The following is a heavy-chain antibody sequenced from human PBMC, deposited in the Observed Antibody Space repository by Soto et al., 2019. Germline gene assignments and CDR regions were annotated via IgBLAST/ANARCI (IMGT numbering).Heavy chain of an antibody. D-gene: IGHD3-9*01. Sequence: ASVKVSCKASGYTFTSYGISWVRQAPGQGLEWMGWISAYNGNTNYAQKLQGRVTMTTDTSTSTAYMELRSLRSDDTAVYYCAREVLRYFDWPRSVWFDPWGQGTLVTVSS. V-gene: IGHV1-18*01. CDR3: AREVLRYFDWPRSVWFDP. J-gene: IGHJ5*02. CDR2: ISAYNGNT. CDR1: GYTFTSYG.